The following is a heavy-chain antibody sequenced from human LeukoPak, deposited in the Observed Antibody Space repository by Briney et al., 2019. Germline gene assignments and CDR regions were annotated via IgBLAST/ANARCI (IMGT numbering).Heavy chain of an antibody. CDR1: GYFISSGYY. CDR3: ARVGSQWFGELSQPYYFDY. CDR2: IYYSGSA. D-gene: IGHD3-10*01. J-gene: IGHJ4*02. V-gene: IGHV4-38-2*02. Sequence: PSETLSLTCTVSGYFISSGYYWGWIRQPPGKGLEWIGYIYYSGSAYYNPSLKSRVTISVDTSKNQFSLKLSSVTAADTAVFYCARVGSQWFGELSQPYYFDYWGQGTLVTVSS.